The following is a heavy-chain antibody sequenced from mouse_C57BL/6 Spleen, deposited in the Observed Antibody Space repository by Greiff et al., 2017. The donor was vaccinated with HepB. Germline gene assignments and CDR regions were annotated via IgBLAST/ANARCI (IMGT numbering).Heavy chain of an antibody. Sequence: VQLQQSGPELVKPGASVKLSCKASGYTFTSYDINWVKQRPGQGLEWIGWIYPRDGSTKYNEKFKGKATLTVDTSSSTAYMERHSLTSEDSAVYFCARDDGSKPYYFDYWGQGTTLTVSS. CDR3: ARDDGSKPYYFDY. CDR1: GYTFTSYD. V-gene: IGHV1-85*01. CDR2: IYPRDGST. J-gene: IGHJ2*01. D-gene: IGHD1-1*01.